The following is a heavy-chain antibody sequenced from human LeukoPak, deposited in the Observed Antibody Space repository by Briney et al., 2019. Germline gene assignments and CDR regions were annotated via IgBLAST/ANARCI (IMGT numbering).Heavy chain of an antibody. CDR3: ASETGIAAAGDYFDY. CDR2: IYSGGST. CDR1: GFTVSSNY. J-gene: IGHJ4*02. Sequence: GGSLRLSCAASGFTVSSNYMSWVRQAPGKGLEWVSVIYSGGSTYYADSVKGRFTISRDNAKNSLYLQMNSLRAGDTAVYYCASETGIAAAGDYFDYWGQGTLVTVSS. V-gene: IGHV3-66*01. D-gene: IGHD6-13*01.